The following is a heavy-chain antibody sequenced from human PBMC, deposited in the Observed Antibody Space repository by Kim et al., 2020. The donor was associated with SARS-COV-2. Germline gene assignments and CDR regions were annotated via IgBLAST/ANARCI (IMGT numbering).Heavy chain of an antibody. V-gene: IGHV4-59*08. Sequence: SETLSLTCTVSGGSISSHYWSWIRQPPGKGLECIGYIYYSGSTNYNPSLKSRVTISVDTSKNQFSLKLSSVTAVDTAVYYCARHRTYDSSGYYPDAFDIWGQGTMVTVSS. CDR1: GGSISSHY. J-gene: IGHJ3*02. CDR3: ARHRTYDSSGYYPDAFDI. CDR2: IYYSGST. D-gene: IGHD3-22*01.